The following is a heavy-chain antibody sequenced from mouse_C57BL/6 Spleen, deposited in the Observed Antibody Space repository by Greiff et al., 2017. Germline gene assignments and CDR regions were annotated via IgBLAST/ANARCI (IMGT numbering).Heavy chain of an antibody. Sequence: VQLQQSGAELVRPGTSVTVSCKASGYAFTNSLIEWVKQRPGQGLEWIGVINPGSGGTNYNEKFKGKAPLTADKSSSTAYMQLSSLTSEDSAVYFCASYYDYDGYYFDYWGQGTTLTVSS. CDR1: GYAFTNSL. D-gene: IGHD2-4*01. J-gene: IGHJ2*01. CDR3: ASYYDYDGYYFDY. CDR2: INPGSGGT. V-gene: IGHV1-54*01.